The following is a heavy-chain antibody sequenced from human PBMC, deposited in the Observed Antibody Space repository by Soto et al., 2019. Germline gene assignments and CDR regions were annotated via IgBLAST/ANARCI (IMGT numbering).Heavy chain of an antibody. CDR3: ARDRAVDWYFDL. Sequence: QVQVVQSGAEVKKPGASVKVSCKASGYTFTSCAIHWGRQAPGQRLEWMGWINTDNGNTKYSQRFQGRVTITRDTSASTAYMELSNLISEDTAVYSCARDRAVDWYFDLWGRGTLVTVSS. J-gene: IGHJ2*01. CDR2: INTDNGNT. D-gene: IGHD6-19*01. CDR1: GYTFTSCA. V-gene: IGHV1-3*04.